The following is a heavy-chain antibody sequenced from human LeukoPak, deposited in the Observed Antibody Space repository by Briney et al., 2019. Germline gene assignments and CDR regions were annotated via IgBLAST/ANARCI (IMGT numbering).Heavy chain of an antibody. D-gene: IGHD6-19*01. V-gene: IGHV3-30*04. CDR2: ISYDAINK. CDR1: GLTFSDYP. Sequence: GGSLRLSCAASGLTFSDYPMHWVRQAPGKGLEWVAVISYDAINKYYPDSVKGRFTISRDNSKNTLYLQMNTLRAEDTALYYCAKGAGIAVAGWFDPWGQGTLVTVSS. J-gene: IGHJ5*02. CDR3: AKGAGIAVAGWFDP.